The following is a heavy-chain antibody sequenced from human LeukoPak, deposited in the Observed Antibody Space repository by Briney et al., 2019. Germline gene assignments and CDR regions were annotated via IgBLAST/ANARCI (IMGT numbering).Heavy chain of an antibody. CDR1: GFTFDDYA. V-gene: IGHV3-9*01. CDR2: IGWNSGGI. D-gene: IGHD3-22*01. Sequence: GRSLRLSCAASGFTFDDYAMHWVRQAPGKGLEWVSGIGWNSGGIVYADSVKGRFTISRDNAKNSLYLQMNSLRAEDTAVYYCARYVYHYYDSSGYYFDYWGQGTLVTVSS. CDR3: ARYVYHYYDSSGYYFDY. J-gene: IGHJ4*02.